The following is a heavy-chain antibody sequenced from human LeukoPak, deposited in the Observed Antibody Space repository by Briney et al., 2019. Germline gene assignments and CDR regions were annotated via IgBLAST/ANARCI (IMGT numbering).Heavy chain of an antibody. J-gene: IGHJ4*02. D-gene: IGHD3-10*01. V-gene: IGHV3-53*01. CDR1: GFTVSSNY. CDR2: IYSGGST. Sequence: GGSLRLSCAASGFTVSSNYMSWVRQAPGKGLEWVSVIYSGGSTYYADSVKGRFTISRDNSKNTLYLQMNSLRAEDTAVYYCAGTGLWFAELQYYFDYWGQGTLVTVSS. CDR3: AGTGLWFAELQYYFDY.